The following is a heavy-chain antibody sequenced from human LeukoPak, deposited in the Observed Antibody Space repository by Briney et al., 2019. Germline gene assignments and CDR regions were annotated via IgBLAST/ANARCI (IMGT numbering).Heavy chain of an antibody. CDR3: TRDFGAKNATITDI. D-gene: IGHD4/OR15-4a*01. CDR1: GYIFLDYG. V-gene: IGHV1-18*01. Sequence: ASVKVSCKASGYIFLDYGISWLRQAPGQGLEWMGWVGPYNGKTKYSQKFQGRVTMTTDTLRNTAFLQLTNLRPDDTAPYYCTRDFGAKNATITDIWGQGTMVVVSS. J-gene: IGHJ4*02. CDR2: VGPYNGKT.